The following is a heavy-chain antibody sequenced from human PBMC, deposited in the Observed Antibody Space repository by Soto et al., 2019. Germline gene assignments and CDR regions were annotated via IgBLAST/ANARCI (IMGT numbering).Heavy chain of an antibody. CDR2: IIPIFGKA. CDR3: ARPRTPHSTNYYFDY. J-gene: IGHJ4*02. CDR1: GGTFSSYA. D-gene: IGHD6-13*01. Sequence: QVQLVQSGAEVKKPGSSVKVSCKASGGTFSSYAISWVRQAPGQGLEWMGGIIPIFGKANYAQKFQGRVTITADESTSTAYMELSSLRSEDTAVYYCARPRTPHSTNYYFDYWGQGTLVTVSS. V-gene: IGHV1-69*01.